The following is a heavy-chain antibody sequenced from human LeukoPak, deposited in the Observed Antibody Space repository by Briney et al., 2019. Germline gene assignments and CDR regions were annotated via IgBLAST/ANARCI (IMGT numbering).Heavy chain of an antibody. CDR1: GFTFSGSA. V-gene: IGHV3-73*01. CDR2: IRSKANSYAT. Sequence: GGSLRLSCAASGFTFSGSAMHWVREASGKGLEWVGRIRSKANSYATAYAASVKGRFTISRDDSKNTAYLQMNSLKTEDTAVYYCTRRSYDSSGYYSAPPTAFDPWGQGTLVTVSS. D-gene: IGHD3-22*01. J-gene: IGHJ5*02. CDR3: TRRSYDSSGYYSAPPTAFDP.